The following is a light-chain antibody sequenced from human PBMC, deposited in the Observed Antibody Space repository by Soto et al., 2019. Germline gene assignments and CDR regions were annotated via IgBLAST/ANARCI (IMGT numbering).Light chain of an antibody. CDR2: GAS. V-gene: IGKV1-39*01. J-gene: IGKJ2*01. CDR3: QQSYSTPYP. Sequence: DIQMTQSPSSLSTSVGDRVTITCRASQTISNYLNWYQQKPGKAPKLLIYGASTLQSGVPSRFSGSGFGTDFTLTISSLQPEDFATYYCQQSYSTPYPFGQGTKLEIK. CDR1: QTISNY.